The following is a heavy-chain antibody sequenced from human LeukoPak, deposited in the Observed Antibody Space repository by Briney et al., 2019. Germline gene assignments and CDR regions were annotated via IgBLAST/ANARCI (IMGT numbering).Heavy chain of an antibody. CDR2: IYYTGST. J-gene: IGHJ5*02. V-gene: IGHV4-59*01. Sequence: PSETLSLTCTVSGGSISNDYWSWIRQPPGKGLECIGYIYYTGSTYYNPSLKSRVTISVDTSKNQLSLKLSSVTAADSAVYYCARARTGFDLWGQGALVTVSS. CDR1: GGSISNDY. D-gene: IGHD1-1*01. CDR3: ARARTGFDL.